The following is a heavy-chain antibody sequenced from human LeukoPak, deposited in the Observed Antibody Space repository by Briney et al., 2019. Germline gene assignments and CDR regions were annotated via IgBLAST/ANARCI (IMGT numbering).Heavy chain of an antibody. D-gene: IGHD3-22*01. CDR3: ASRPRSTVVAPWDY. Sequence: PGGSLRLSCAASGFTFSTYAMAWVRRAPGKGLEWVSGISASGDTTYYGDSVKGRFIISKDYPKNTLYLQMNGLRAEDTALYYCASRPRSTVVAPWDYWGQGTLVTVSS. CDR2: ISASGDTT. J-gene: IGHJ4*02. CDR1: GFTFSTYA. V-gene: IGHV3-23*01.